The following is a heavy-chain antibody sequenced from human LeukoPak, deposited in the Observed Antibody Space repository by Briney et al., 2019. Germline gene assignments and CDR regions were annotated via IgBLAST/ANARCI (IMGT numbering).Heavy chain of an antibody. Sequence: SETLSLTCNVSGGSISDTSYYWGWIRQPSGKGLEWIGYIYYSGSTNYNPSLKSRVTISVDTSKNQFSLKLSSVTAADTAVYYCARFLELKEYFDYWGQGTLVTVSS. CDR3: ARFLELKEYFDY. CDR2: IYYSGST. D-gene: IGHD1-7*01. CDR1: GGSISDTSYY. J-gene: IGHJ4*02. V-gene: IGHV4-61*05.